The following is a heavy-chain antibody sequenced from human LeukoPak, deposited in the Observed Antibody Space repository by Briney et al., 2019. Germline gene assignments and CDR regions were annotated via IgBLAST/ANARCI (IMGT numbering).Heavy chain of an antibody. CDR2: MYYSGST. CDR1: GGSISSSYYF. J-gene: IGHJ3*02. Sequence: SETLSLTCTVSGGSISSSYYFWGWIRQPPGKGLEWIGSMYYSGSTYHNPSLKSRVTMSVDTSKNQFSLKLASVTAADTAVYYCARFGTIVVVTSTGDGFDIWGQGTMVTVSS. D-gene: IGHD3-22*01. V-gene: IGHV4-39*07. CDR3: ARFGTIVVVTSTGDGFDI.